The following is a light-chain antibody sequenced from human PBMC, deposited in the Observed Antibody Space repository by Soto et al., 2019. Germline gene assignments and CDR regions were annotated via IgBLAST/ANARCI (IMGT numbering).Light chain of an antibody. CDR3: MQATLYRPYT. CDR2: KVS. CDR1: ESLQHRDGNTY. J-gene: IGKJ2*01. Sequence: DVVMTQNPLSSPVTLGQPASISCRSSESLQHRDGNTYLNWLQQRPGQPPRLLIYKVSNRFSGVQDRFSGSGAGTDLTLKISRVEAEDVGVYSCMQATLYRPYTFGQGTKLEIK. V-gene: IGKV2-24*01.